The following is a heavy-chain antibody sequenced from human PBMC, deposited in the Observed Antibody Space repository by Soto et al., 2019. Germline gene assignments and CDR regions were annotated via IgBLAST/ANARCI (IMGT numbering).Heavy chain of an antibody. J-gene: IGHJ5*02. V-gene: IGHV4-30-4*01. CDR3: ARHFSYGSGSYYTPTNWFDP. D-gene: IGHD3-10*01. CDR2: IYYNGST. Sequence: TPSLTSSASCCSHCSGDYYWSLIRQPPGTGLVCSGYIYYNGSTYYNPSLKSRVTISVDTSKSQYSLKLSSVTAADTAVYYCARHFSYGSGSYYTPTNWFDPWGQGTLVTVSS. CDR1: CCSHCSGDYY.